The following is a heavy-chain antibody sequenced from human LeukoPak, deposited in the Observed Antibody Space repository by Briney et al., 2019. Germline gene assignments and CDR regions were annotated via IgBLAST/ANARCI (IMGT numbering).Heavy chain of an antibody. V-gene: IGHV4-59*08. D-gene: IGHD5-12*01. CDR2: IYYSGST. CDR1: GGSISSYY. CDR3: ARGIVATYGWFDP. J-gene: IGHJ5*02. Sequence: SETLSLTCTVSGGSISSYYWSWIRQPPGKGLEWIGYIYYSGSTNYNPSLKSRVTISVDTSKNQFSLKLSSVTAADTAVYCCARGIVATYGWFDPWGQGTLVTVSS.